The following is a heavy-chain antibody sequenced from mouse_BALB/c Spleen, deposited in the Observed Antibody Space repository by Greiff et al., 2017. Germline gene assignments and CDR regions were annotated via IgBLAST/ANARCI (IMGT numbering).Heavy chain of an antibody. CDR1: GFAFSSYD. D-gene: IGHD2-1*01. CDR3: ARHGGGNYYAMDY. J-gene: IGHJ4*01. CDR2: ISSGGGST. V-gene: IGHV5-12-1*01. Sequence: EVQVVESGGGLVKPGGSLKLSCAASGFAFSSYDMSWVRPTPEKRLEWVAYISSGGGSTYYPDTVKGRFTISRDNAKNTLYLQMSSLKSEDTAMYYCARHGGGNYYAMDYWGQGTSVTVSS.